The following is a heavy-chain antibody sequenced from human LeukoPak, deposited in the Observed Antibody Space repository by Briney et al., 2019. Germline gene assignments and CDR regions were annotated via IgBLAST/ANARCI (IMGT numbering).Heavy chain of an antibody. CDR1: GYTFTSYG. J-gene: IGHJ4*02. Sequence: GASVKVSCTPSGYTFTSYGISWVRQAPGQGLEWMGWISAYNGNTNYAQKLQGRVTMTTDTSTSTAYMELRSLRSDDTAAYHCARDPRFGELYGYWGQGTLVTVSS. CDR3: ARDPRFGELYGY. CDR2: ISAYNGNT. D-gene: IGHD3-10*01. V-gene: IGHV1-18*01.